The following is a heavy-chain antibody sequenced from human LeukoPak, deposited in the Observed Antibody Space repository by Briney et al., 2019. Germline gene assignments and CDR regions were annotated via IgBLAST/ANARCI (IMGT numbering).Heavy chain of an antibody. CDR1: GGTFSSYA. CDR2: IIPIFGTA. V-gene: IGHV1-69*13. D-gene: IGHD3-10*01. CDR3: ASGYYYGSGSYVY. J-gene: IGHJ4*02. Sequence: ASVKVSCKASGGTFSSYAISWVRQAPGQGLEWMGGIIPIFGTANYAQKFQGRVTITADESTSTAYMELSSLRSEDTAVYYCASGYYYGSGSYVYWGQGTLVTVSS.